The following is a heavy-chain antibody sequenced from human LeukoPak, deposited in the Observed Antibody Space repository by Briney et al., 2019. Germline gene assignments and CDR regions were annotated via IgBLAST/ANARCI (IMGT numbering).Heavy chain of an antibody. J-gene: IGHJ6*02. V-gene: IGHV3-21*01. Sequence: GGSLRLSCAASGFTFSSYSMNWVRQAPGKGLEWVSSISSSSSYIYYADSVKGRFTISRDNAKNSLYLQMNSLRAEDMAVYYCARDGSSAYYGSGSYYNNYYYGMDVWGQGTTATVSS. CDR2: ISSSSSYI. CDR3: ARDGSSAYYGSGSYYNNYYYGMDV. CDR1: GFTFSSYS. D-gene: IGHD3-10*01.